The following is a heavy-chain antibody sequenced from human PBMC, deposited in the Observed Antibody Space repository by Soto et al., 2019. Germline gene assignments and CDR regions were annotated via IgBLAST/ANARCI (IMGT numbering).Heavy chain of an antibody. CDR1: GFIFSSFA. D-gene: IGHD3-16*01. Sequence: VQLAESGGDVVQPGRSLRLSCAASGFIFSSFALHWVRQTPDKGLEWVAFISNDGSQTYYADSVKGRFTISRDNSNNSLTLQTDRLRPEDTARYYCARDPYFDYMYGTPDYWGQGTLVAVSS. CDR2: ISNDGSQT. CDR3: ARDPYFDYMYGTPDY. J-gene: IGHJ4*02. V-gene: IGHV3-30-3*01.